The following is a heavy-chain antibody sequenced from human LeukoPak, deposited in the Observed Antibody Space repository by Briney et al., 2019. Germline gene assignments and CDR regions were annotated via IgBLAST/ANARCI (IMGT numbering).Heavy chain of an antibody. Sequence: AGGSLRLSCAASGFTFSDYYMSWIRQAPGKGLEWVSYISSSGSTIYYADSVKGRFTISRDNAKNSLYLQMNSLRAEDTAVYYCATYLCSSTSYTLSQGSDYWGQGTLVTVSS. J-gene: IGHJ4*02. V-gene: IGHV3-11*01. D-gene: IGHD2-2*01. CDR1: GFTFSDYY. CDR3: ATYLCSSTSYTLSQGSDY. CDR2: ISSSGSTI.